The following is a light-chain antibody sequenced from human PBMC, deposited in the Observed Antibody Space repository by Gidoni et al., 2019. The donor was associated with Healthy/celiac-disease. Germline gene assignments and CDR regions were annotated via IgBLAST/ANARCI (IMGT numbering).Light chain of an antibody. CDR2: GAS. Sequence: EIVLTQSPGPLSLSPGERATLSCRASQSVSSSYLAWYQQKPGQAPRLLIYGASSRATGIPDRFSGSGSGTDFTLTISRLEPEDFAVYYCQQYGSSPPYTLGQGTKLEIK. V-gene: IGKV3-20*01. CDR1: QSVSSSY. CDR3: QQYGSSPPYT. J-gene: IGKJ2*01.